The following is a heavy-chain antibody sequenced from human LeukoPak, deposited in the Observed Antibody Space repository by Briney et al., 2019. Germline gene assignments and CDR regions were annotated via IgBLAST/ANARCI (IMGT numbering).Heavy chain of an antibody. D-gene: IGHD3-10*01. Sequence: PGGSLRLSCTASGFNFGIYGMHWVRQAPGKGLEWVAVMWDDGTNEYYVESVKGRFTISRDNGKRTLYLQMGSLRAEDMAVYYCARVEARGVINYYFDYWGQGTLVTVSS. J-gene: IGHJ4*02. V-gene: IGHV3-33*01. CDR2: MWDDGTNE. CDR3: ARVEARGVINYYFDY. CDR1: GFNFGIYG.